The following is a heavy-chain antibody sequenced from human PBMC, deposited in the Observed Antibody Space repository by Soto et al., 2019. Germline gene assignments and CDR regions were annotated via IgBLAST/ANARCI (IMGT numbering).Heavy chain of an antibody. V-gene: IGHV3-64*01. D-gene: IGHD3-22*01. CDR3: ARIRTGYYFDY. CDR1: GFTFSSYA. Sequence: PWGSLRLSFEASGFTFSSYAIHWGLPSPLKGLECVSGIGSNGGSTYYANSVKGRFTISRDNSKNTLYLQMGSLRAEDMAVYYCARIRTGYYFDYWGQGTLVTVS. CDR2: IGSNGGST. J-gene: IGHJ4*02.